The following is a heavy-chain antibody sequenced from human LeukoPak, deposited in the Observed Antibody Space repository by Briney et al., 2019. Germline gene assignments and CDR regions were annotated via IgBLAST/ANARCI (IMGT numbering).Heavy chain of an antibody. D-gene: IGHD6-13*01. CDR3: ARILVAAAGDAFDI. V-gene: IGHV3-66*01. CDR2: IYSGGST. Sequence: GGSLRLSCAASGFTVSSNYMSWVRQAPGKGLEWVSVIYSGGSTYYADSVKGRFTISRDNAKNSLYLQMNSLRAEDTAVYYCARILVAAAGDAFDIWGQGTMVTVSS. J-gene: IGHJ3*02. CDR1: GFTVSSNY.